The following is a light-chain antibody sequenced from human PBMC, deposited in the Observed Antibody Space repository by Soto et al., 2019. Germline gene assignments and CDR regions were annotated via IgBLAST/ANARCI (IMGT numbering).Light chain of an antibody. CDR3: QQLRMYPST. CDR1: QDIAIY. Sequence: IQLTQSPSSLSASVGDRVTITCRASQDIAIYLAWYQQKPGEAPKLLIYAASTLYGGVPSRFRRSGARTDFALTITSLQAEDFATYYCQQLRMYPSTFGGGTKVDIK. V-gene: IGKV1-9*01. J-gene: IGKJ4*01. CDR2: AAS.